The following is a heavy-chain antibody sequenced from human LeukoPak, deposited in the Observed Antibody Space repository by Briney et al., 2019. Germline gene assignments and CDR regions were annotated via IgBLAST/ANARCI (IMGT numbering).Heavy chain of an antibody. CDR3: ARVPTLVVITVRYYYGMDV. D-gene: IGHD3-22*01. J-gene: IGHJ6*02. CDR1: VYTFTSYG. V-gene: IGHV1-18*01. CDR2: ISAYNGNT. Sequence: ASVKVSCKASVYTFTSYGISWVRQAPGQGLEWMGWISAYNGNTNYAQKLQGRVTMTTDTSTSTAYMELRSLRSDDTAVYYCARVPTLVVITVRYYYGMDVWGQGTTVTVSS.